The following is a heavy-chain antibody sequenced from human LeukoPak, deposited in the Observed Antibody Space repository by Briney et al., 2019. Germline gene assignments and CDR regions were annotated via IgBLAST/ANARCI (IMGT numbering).Heavy chain of an antibody. D-gene: IGHD3-3*01. Sequence: GASVKVSCKASGYTFTGYYMHWVRQAPGQGLEWMGWINPSSGGTNYAQKFQGRVTMTRDTSISTAYMELSRLRSDDTAVYYCAREVMEWLNWFDPWGQGTLVTVSS. CDR3: AREVMEWLNWFDP. V-gene: IGHV1-2*02. CDR1: GYTFTGYY. J-gene: IGHJ5*02. CDR2: INPSSGGT.